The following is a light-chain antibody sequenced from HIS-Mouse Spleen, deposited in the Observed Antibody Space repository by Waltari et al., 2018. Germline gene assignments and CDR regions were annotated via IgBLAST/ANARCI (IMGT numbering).Light chain of an antibody. CDR1: SSDVGGYNY. CDR2: DVS. CDR3: SSYTSSSTQGV. V-gene: IGLV2-14*03. J-gene: IGLJ2*01. Sequence: QSALTQPASVSGSPGQSITISCTGTSSDVGGYNYVSWYQQHPGKAPKLMIYDVSNRPSGVSNRFSGYKSGNTASLTISGLQAEDEADYYCSSYTSSSTQGVFGGGTKLTVL.